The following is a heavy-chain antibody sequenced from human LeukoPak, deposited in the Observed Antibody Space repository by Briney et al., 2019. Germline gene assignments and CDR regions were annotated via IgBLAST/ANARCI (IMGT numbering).Heavy chain of an antibody. J-gene: IGHJ6*03. CDR1: GYTFTGYY. CDR2: INPNSGGT. Sequence: ASVKVSCKASGYTFTGYYMHWVRQAPGRGLEWMGRINPNSGGTNYAQKFQGRVTMTRDTSISTAYVELSRLRSDDTAVYYCARGRYSSSFNYYYMDVWDKGTTVTVSS. CDR3: ARGRYSSSFNYYYMDV. V-gene: IGHV1-2*06. D-gene: IGHD6-13*01.